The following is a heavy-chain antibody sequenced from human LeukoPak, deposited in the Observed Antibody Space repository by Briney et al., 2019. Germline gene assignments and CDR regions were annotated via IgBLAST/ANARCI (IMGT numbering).Heavy chain of an antibody. J-gene: IGHJ4*02. V-gene: IGHV4-59*01. Sequence: SETLSLTCTVSGGSISSYNWSWIRQPPGKGLEWIGYFYYTGTTNYNPSLKSRVTISVDTSKNQFSLKLSSVTAAGTAVYYCARGASGWYFDYWGQGTLVTVSS. CDR3: ARGASGWYFDY. CDR2: FYYTGTT. CDR1: GGSISSYN. D-gene: IGHD6-19*01.